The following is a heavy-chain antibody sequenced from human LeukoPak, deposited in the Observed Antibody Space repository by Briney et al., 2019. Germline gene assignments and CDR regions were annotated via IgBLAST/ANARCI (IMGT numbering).Heavy chain of an antibody. CDR2: INHSGST. Sequence: SETLSLTCAVYGGSFSGYYWSWIRQPPGKGLEWIGEINHSGSTNYNPSLKSRVTISVDTSKNQFSLKLSSVTAAGTAVYYCARLPDIVVVPAANGHYYYYGMDVWGQGTTVTVSS. D-gene: IGHD2-2*01. CDR3: ARLPDIVVVPAANGHYYYYGMDV. V-gene: IGHV4-34*01. J-gene: IGHJ6*02. CDR1: GGSFSGYY.